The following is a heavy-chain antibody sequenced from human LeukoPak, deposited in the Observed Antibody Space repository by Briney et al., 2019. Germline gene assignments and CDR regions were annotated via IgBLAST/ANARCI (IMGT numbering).Heavy chain of an antibody. CDR2: ISGSGGST. CDR3: ARMKITM. J-gene: IGHJ4*02. CDR1: GFTFSSYE. V-gene: IGHV3-23*01. D-gene: IGHD3-3*01. Sequence: GGSLRLSCAAFGFTFSSYEFNWVRQAGGKGLEWVSAISGSGGSTYYADSVKGRFTISRDNSKNTLYLQMNSLRAEDTAVYYCARMKITMWGQGTLVTVSS.